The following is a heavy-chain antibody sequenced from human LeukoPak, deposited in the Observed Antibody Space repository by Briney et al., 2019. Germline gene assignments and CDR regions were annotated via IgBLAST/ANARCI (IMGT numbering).Heavy chain of an antibody. D-gene: IGHD2-15*01. V-gene: IGHV3-7*03. Sequence: GGSLRLSCAASGFTFSSYAMSWVRQAPGKGLEWVANIKQDGSEKYYVDSVKGRFTISRDNAKNSLYLQMNSLRAEDTAVYYCARPYCSGGSCYFDYWRQGTLVTVSS. J-gene: IGHJ4*02. CDR3: ARPYCSGGSCYFDY. CDR1: GFTFSSYA. CDR2: IKQDGSEK.